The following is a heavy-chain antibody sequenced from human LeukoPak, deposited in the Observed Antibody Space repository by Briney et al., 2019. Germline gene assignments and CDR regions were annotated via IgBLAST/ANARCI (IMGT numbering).Heavy chain of an antibody. CDR1: GFTFSSYG. V-gene: IGHV3-23*01. D-gene: IGHD6-19*01. CDR2: ISGSGGST. J-gene: IGHJ4*02. CDR3: TADHSSGWYDY. Sequence: GGTLRLSCAASGFTFSSYGLNWVRQAPGKGLEWVSVISGSGGSTYYADSVKGRFTISRDNSKNTLYLQMNSLKTEDTAVYYCTADHSSGWYDYWGQGTLVTVSS.